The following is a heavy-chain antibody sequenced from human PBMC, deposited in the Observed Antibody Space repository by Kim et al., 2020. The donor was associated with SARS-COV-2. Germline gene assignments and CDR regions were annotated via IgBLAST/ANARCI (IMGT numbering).Heavy chain of an antibody. CDR1: GFTFSSYS. D-gene: IGHD3-16*01. CDR3: ARRIRARITLYGMDV. CDR2: ISSSSSYI. J-gene: IGHJ6*04. Sequence: GGSLRLSCAASGFTFSSYSMNWVRQAPGKGLEWVSSISSSSSYIYYEDSVKARFTITRDNAKTSLNLQMNSQSAEDTAVTNCARRIRARITLYGMDVWG. V-gene: IGHV3-21*01.